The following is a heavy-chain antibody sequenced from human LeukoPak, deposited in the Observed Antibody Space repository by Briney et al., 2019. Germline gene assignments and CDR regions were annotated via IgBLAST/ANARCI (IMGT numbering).Heavy chain of an antibody. CDR3: ARVRWKYSRDFGAFDI. Sequence: ASVKVSCKASGYTFTSYAMHWVRQAPGQRLEWMGWINAGNGNTKYSQKFQGRVTITRDTSASTAYMELSSLRSEDTAVYYRARVRWKYSRDFGAFDIWGQGTMVTVSS. J-gene: IGHJ3*02. D-gene: IGHD6-6*01. CDR1: GYTFTSYA. CDR2: INAGNGNT. V-gene: IGHV1-3*01.